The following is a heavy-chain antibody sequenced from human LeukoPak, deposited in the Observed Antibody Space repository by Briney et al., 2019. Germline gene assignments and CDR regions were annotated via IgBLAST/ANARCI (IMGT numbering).Heavy chain of an antibody. CDR1: GGTFSNYA. Sequence: SVKVSCKASGGTFSNYAISWERQAPGQGLEWMGGIIPIFGTANYAQKFQGRVTITADKSTSTAYMELSSLRSEDTAVYYCARGPRGYYYGMGVWGKGTTVTVSS. J-gene: IGHJ6*04. CDR2: IIPIFGTA. V-gene: IGHV1-69*06. CDR3: ARGPRGYYYGMGV. D-gene: IGHD3-10*01.